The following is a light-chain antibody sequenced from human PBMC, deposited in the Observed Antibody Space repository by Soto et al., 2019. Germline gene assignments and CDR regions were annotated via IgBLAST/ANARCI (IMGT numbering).Light chain of an antibody. Sequence: EVVLTQSPGILSLSPGERATPSCRASQSVSSSYLAWYQQKPGQAPRLLIYGASSRATGIPGRFSGSGSGTDFTLTISSLEPEDFAVYYCQQYGTSPPLYTFGQGTKVDIK. CDR2: GAS. V-gene: IGKV3-20*01. J-gene: IGKJ2*01. CDR1: QSVSSSY. CDR3: QQYGTSPPLYT.